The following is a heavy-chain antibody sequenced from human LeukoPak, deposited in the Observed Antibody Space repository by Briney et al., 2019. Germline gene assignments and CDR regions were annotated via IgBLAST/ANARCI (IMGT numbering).Heavy chain of an antibody. D-gene: IGHD3-10*01. V-gene: IGHV3-30-3*01. Sequence: GGSLRLSCVASGFTFSNFAIHWVRKAPGKGQEWVAIISYDGINKYYEDSVKGRFTTSRDNSKNTLYLQMNSLRDEDTAVYYCARAQTYYGSGSYLYWGQGTLVTVSS. J-gene: IGHJ4*02. CDR2: ISYDGINK. CDR1: GFTFSNFA. CDR3: ARAQTYYGSGSYLY.